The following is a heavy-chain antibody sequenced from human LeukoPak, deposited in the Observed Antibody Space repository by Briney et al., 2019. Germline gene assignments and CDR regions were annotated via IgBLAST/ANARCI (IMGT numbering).Heavy chain of an antibody. CDR3: AILYSGSYYFDY. CDR2: FDPEGGET. V-gene: IGHV1-24*01. J-gene: IGHJ4*02. CDR1: GYTLTELS. Sequence: ASVKVSCKVSGYTLTELSMHWVRQAPGKGLEWMGGFDPEGGETIYAQKFQGRATMTEDTSTDTAYMELSSLRSEDTAVYYCAILYSGSYYFDYWGQGTLVTVSS. D-gene: IGHD1-26*01.